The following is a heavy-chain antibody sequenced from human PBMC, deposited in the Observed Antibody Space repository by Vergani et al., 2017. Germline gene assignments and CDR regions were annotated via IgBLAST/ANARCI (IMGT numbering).Heavy chain of an antibody. J-gene: IGHJ5*02. Sequence: EVQLEESGGGLVLPGRSLRLSCVASGFTSAGYAMHWVRQAPGKGLEWVSGISWNSNSIGYADSVKGRFTISRDNSKSTMYLQMNSLRDEDTGVYYCARDLRLLYNRFDPWVQGTLVTVSS. CDR1: GFTSAGYA. V-gene: IGHV3-9*02. CDR3: ARDLRLLYNRFDP. D-gene: IGHD1-14*01. CDR2: ISWNSNSI.